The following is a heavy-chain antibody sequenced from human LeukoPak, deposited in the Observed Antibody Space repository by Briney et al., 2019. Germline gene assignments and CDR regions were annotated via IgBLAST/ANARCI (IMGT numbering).Heavy chain of an antibody. V-gene: IGHV3-23*01. J-gene: IGHJ4*02. Sequence: PSETLSLTCTVSGGSISSSSYYWGWIRQPPGKGLEWVSTISNSDGSTYYADSVKGRFSISRDNSENTLYLQMNSLRAEDTAVYYCAKATGYLLWGQGTLVTVSS. D-gene: IGHD1-14*01. CDR1: GGSISSSSYY. CDR2: ISNSDGST. CDR3: AKATGYLL.